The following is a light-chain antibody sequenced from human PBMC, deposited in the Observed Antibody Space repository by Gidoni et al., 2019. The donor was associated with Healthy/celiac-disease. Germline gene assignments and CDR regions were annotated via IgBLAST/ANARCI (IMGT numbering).Light chain of an antibody. CDR1: QGISSA. Sequence: AIQLTQSPSSLSASVGDRVTITCRASQGISSALAWYQQKPGKAPKLLIYDASSVESGVPSRFSGSGSGTDFTLTISSLQPEDFATYYCQQFNSYPQGLTFGGGTKVEIK. J-gene: IGKJ4*01. V-gene: IGKV1-13*02. CDR2: DAS. CDR3: QQFNSYPQGLT.